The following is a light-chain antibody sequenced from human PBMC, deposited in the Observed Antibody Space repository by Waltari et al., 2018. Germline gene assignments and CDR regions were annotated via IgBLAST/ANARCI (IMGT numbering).Light chain of an antibody. J-gene: IGLJ3*02. CDR2: TDN. CDR3: AAWDDSLKGRV. CDR1: TSNIGRNG. Sequence: QSVLTQPPSASGTPGQGVTVSCSGSTSNIGRNGVSWYQQLPDTAPKLLIHTDNQRPSGVPDRFSGSKSGTSASLAISGLQSEDEAHYYCAAWDDSLKGRVFGGGTKVTVL. V-gene: IGLV1-44*01.